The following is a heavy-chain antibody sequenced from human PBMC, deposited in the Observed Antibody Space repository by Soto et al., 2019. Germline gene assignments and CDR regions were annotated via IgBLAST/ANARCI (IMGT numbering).Heavy chain of an antibody. CDR2: IGGTDGKT. Sequence: GGSLRLSCAASGFTFSSYAMSWVRQAPGKGLEWVAAIGGTDGKTYYADSVKGRFTISRDNSENTLYLQMSRLRAEDTAVYFCAKGMFSSSPAAAGSFDYWGQGALVTVPS. CDR1: GFTFSSYA. J-gene: IGHJ4*02. V-gene: IGHV3-23*01. D-gene: IGHD3-10*01. CDR3: AKGMFSSSPAAAGSFDY.